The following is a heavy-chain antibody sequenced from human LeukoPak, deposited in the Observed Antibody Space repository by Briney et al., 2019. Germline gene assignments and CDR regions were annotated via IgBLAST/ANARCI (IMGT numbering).Heavy chain of an antibody. CDR1: GFTSSSYS. V-gene: IGHV3-21*01. J-gene: IGHJ5*02. D-gene: IGHD3-3*01. CDR3: ARGTGTIFGVVIKRNWFDP. Sequence: GGSLRLSCAASGFTSSSYSMNWVRQAPGKGLEWVSSISSSSSYIYYADSVKGRFTISRDNAKNSLYLQMNSLRAEDTAVYYCARGTGTIFGVVIKRNWFDPWGQGTLVTVSS. CDR2: ISSSSSYI.